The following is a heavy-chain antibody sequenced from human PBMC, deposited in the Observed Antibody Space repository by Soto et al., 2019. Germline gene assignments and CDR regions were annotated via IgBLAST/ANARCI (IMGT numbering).Heavy chain of an antibody. D-gene: IGHD2-15*01. Sequence: GWSLRLSCAASGFSFSTYGMHWVRQAPGKGLEWVAVMSYDGSNTYYADSVKGRFTISRDNSENTLYLQMNSLRAEDTAVYYCEKEGSGASSLLHHYGIYVWGQGTTVTVS. J-gene: IGHJ6*02. CDR3: EKEGSGASSLLHHYGIYV. CDR2: MSYDGSNT. V-gene: IGHV3-30*18. CDR1: GFSFSTYG.